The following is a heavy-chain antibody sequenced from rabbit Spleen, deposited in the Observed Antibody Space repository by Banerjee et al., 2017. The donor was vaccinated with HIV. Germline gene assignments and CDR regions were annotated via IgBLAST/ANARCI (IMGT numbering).Heavy chain of an antibody. CDR3: ARDTSSSFSSYGMDL. CDR2: IDSGSSGFT. J-gene: IGHJ6*01. CDR1: GVSFSSSSY. D-gene: IGHD1-1*01. V-gene: IGHV1S40*01. Sequence: QSLEESGGDLVKPGASLTLTCTASGVSFSSSSYMCWVRQAPGKGLEWIACIDSGSSGFTYFATWAKGRFTCSKTSSTTVTLQMTRLIAADTATYFCARDTSSSFSSYGMDLWGPGTLVTVS.